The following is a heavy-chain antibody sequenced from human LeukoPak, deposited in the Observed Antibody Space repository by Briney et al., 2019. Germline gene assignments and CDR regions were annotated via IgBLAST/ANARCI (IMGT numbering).Heavy chain of an antibody. CDR2: IYHSGST. CDR1: GYSISSGYY. CDR3: ARVVITYYFDY. V-gene: IGHV4-38-2*02. J-gene: IGHJ4*02. Sequence: SETLSLTCTVFGYSISSGYYWGWIRQPPGKGLEWIGSIYHSGSTYYNPSLKSRVTISVDTSKNQFSLKLSSVTAAETAVYYCARVVITYYFDYWGQGTLVTVSS. D-gene: IGHD3-22*01.